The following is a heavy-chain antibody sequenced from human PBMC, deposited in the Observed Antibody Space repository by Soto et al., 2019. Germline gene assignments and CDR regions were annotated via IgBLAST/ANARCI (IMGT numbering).Heavy chain of an antibody. J-gene: IGHJ6*02. Sequence: QVQLQESGPGLVKPSEALYLTCTVSGDSISSYYWNWIRQPPGQGLEWIGYIDYNGSTKYNPSLKNRVTISVDTSRHQFSRKLRSETVAGTAVHDCSRWGSSMVLDVGGHGTTVTVSS. CDR1: GDSISSYY. CDR3: SRWGSSMVLDV. D-gene: IGHD3-16*01. CDR2: IDYNGST. V-gene: IGHV4-59*08.